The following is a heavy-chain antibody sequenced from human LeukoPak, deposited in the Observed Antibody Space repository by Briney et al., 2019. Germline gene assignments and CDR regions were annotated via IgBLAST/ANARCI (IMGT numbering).Heavy chain of an antibody. J-gene: IGHJ4*02. D-gene: IGHD6-13*01. CDR2: INQNGGEK. CDR1: GFTFTDYW. Sequence: GGSLRLSCAVSGFTFTDYWMNWVRQAPGKGLEWVASINQNGGEKSYVDSVKGRLTISRDNPRNSLYLQMSSLRAEDTAVYYCARDGTAPGLYFDLWGQGTLVTVSS. V-gene: IGHV3-7*01. CDR3: ARDGTAPGLYFDL.